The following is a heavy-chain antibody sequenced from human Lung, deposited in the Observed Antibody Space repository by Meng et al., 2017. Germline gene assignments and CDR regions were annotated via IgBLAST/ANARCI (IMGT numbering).Heavy chain of an antibody. Sequence: LVVYGGNLVRPGGSLVLAVAASGFTFSNARMSLVRQAPGKGLDWIGRMKSNVDGGTVDYAAAVKGRFFISRDDSENTFYLQMNSLKTEDTAVYYCSGHVDYWGHGTLVTVFS. V-gene: IGHV3-15*01. CDR3: SGHVDY. CDR1: GFTFSNAR. J-gene: IGHJ4*01. CDR2: MKSNVDGGTV.